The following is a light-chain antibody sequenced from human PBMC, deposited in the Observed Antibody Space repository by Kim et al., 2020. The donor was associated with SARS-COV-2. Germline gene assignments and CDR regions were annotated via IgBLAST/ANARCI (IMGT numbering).Light chain of an antibody. Sequence: SSYLAWYPQRTRQPPRRLIHDASTRATGIPDRFSGSGSGTDFTLTISRLGPEDSAIYFCPQYGGSPPYTFGRGTKLEI. V-gene: IGKV3-20*01. CDR2: DAS. CDR3: PQYGGSPPYT. J-gene: IGKJ2*01. CDR1: SSY.